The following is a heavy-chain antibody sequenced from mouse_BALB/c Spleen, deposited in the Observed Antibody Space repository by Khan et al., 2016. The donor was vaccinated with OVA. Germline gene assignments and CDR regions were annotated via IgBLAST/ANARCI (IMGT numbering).Heavy chain of an antibody. V-gene: IGHV5-17*02. CDR1: GFTFSHFG. J-gene: IGHJ1*01. CDR2: ISSGSATI. Sequence: EVELVESGGGLVQPGGSRKLSCAASGFTFSHFGMHWIRQAPEKGLEWVAYISSGSATIYYADTMKGRFTISRDNPKYTLFLHMTSLRSEDTAMYYCARSKIAAWYFDVWGAGTTVTVSS. CDR3: ARSKIAAWYFDV.